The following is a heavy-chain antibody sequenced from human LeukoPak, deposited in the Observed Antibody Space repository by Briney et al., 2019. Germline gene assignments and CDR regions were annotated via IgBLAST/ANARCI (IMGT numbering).Heavy chain of an antibody. CDR3: ARAENWNAVEGLDY. D-gene: IGHD1-1*01. CDR2: ISSSSSYI. J-gene: IGHJ4*02. V-gene: IGHV3-21*06. CDR1: GFIFSSYS. Sequence: KPGGSLRLSCTASGFIFSSYSMIWVRQAPGKGLEWVSFISSSSSYIYYADSVKGRFTISRDTADNSVYLRMTSLRAEDTAVYYCARAENWNAVEGLDYWGQGTLVTVSS.